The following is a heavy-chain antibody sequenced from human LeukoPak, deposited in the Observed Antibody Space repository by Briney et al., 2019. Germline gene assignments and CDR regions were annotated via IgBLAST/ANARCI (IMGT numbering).Heavy chain of an antibody. V-gene: IGHV3-30*02. D-gene: IGHD4-17*01. CDR1: GFTFSSYG. CDR3: AKDMVGYGDLFDY. Sequence: PGGSLRLSCVASGFTFSSYGMHWVRQAPGKGLEWVAFIRYDGSNKYYADSVKGRFTISRDNSKNTLYLQMNSLRAEDTAVYYCAKDMVGYGDLFDYWGQGTLVTVSS. CDR2: IRYDGSNK. J-gene: IGHJ4*02.